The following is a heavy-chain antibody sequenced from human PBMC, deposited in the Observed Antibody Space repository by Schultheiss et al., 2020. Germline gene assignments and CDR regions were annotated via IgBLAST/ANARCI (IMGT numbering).Heavy chain of an antibody. CDR1: GFTFSSYW. J-gene: IGHJ4*02. CDR3: ARGGGGYSGYGPNPGVDY. CDR2: ISYDGSNK. V-gene: IGHV3-30*19. Sequence: WGSLRLSCAASGFTFSSYWMSWVRHAPGKGLEWVAVISYDGSNKYYADSVKGRFTISRDNSKNTLYLQMNSLRAEDTAVYYCARGGGGYSGYGPNPGVDYWGQGTMVTVSS. D-gene: IGHD5-12*01.